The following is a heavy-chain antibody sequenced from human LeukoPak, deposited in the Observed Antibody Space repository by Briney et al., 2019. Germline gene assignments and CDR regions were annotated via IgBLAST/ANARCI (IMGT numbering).Heavy chain of an antibody. J-gene: IGHJ6*02. CDR1: GYTFTSYG. D-gene: IGHD2-2*02. CDR2: ISAYNGNT. Sequence: ASVTVSCTASGYTFTSYGISWVRQAPGQGLEWMGWISAYNGNTNYAQKLQGRVTMTTDTSTSTAYMELRSLRSDDTAVYYCARPSFHCSSTSCYTGYGMDVWGQGTTVTVSS. CDR3: ARPSFHCSSTSCYTGYGMDV. V-gene: IGHV1-18*01.